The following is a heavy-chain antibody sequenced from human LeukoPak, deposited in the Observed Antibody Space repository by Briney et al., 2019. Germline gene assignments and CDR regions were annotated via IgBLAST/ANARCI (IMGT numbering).Heavy chain of an antibody. V-gene: IGHV3-74*01. Sequence: QPGGSLRLSCAASGFTFSRYWMHWVRQAPGKGLVWVSCIKSDGSSTSIADSAKGRFTISRDNAKNTVYLQMNSLRAEDTAVYHCVRDNRSYNFDYWGQGTLVTVSS. D-gene: IGHD1-26*01. CDR1: GFTFSRYW. CDR2: IKSDGSST. J-gene: IGHJ4*02. CDR3: VRDNRSYNFDY.